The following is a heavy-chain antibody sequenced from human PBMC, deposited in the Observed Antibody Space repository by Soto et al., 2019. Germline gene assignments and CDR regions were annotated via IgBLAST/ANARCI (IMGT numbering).Heavy chain of an antibody. CDR3: AREYTMHIGGVIIYYGMDV. J-gene: IGHJ6*02. CDR2: INSDGSST. D-gene: IGHD2-21*01. CDR1: GFTCSSYW. V-gene: IGHV3-74*01. Sequence: EVQLVESGGGLVQPGGSLRLSCAASGFTCSSYWMHWVLQAPGKGLVWVSRINSDGSSTTYADSVKGRFTISRDNAKNTLYLQMHRLRAADTALYYCAREYTMHIGGVIIYYGMDVWGQGTTVTVSS.